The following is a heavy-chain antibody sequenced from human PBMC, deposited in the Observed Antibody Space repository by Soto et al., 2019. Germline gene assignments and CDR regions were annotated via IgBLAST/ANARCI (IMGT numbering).Heavy chain of an antibody. CDR2: ISSSSSYI. D-gene: IGHD3-10*01. V-gene: IGHV3-21*01. CDR1: GFTFSSYS. Sequence: EVQLVESGGGLVKPGGSLRLSCAASGFTFSSYSMNWVRQAPGKGLEWVSSISSSSSYIYYADSVKGRFTISRDNAKNSLYLQMNSLRAEDTAVYYCARSITMVRGVIIEVFYYGMDVWGQGTTVTVSS. J-gene: IGHJ6*02. CDR3: ARSITMVRGVIIEVFYYGMDV.